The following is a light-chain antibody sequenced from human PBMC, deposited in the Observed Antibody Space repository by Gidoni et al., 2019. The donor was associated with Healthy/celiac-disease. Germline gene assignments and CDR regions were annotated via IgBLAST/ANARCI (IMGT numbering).Light chain of an antibody. Sequence: QPTVTPAFLSAAVGDRAPMTGLASQGISSYLAWYQPKPGKAPKLLIYAASTLQGVGPSRVSGSGSGTVFTLTNICQQPEEVPINYGQERNIDARDSLGQGTKLEIK. CDR1: QGISSY. CDR3: QERNIDARDS. J-gene: IGKJ2*03. V-gene: IGKV1-9*01. CDR2: AAS.